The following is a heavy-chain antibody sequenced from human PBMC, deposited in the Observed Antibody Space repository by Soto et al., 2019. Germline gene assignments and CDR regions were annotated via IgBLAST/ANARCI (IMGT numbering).Heavy chain of an antibody. CDR3: ARGSTVTSGGRWFDP. CDR1: GSTFSSYV. Sequence: GGSLRLSCAASGSTFSSYVMNWARQAPGKGLEWVSSISSSSSDIYYAYSVKGRFTISRDNAKNSLYLQMNSLRAEDTAVYYCARGSTVTSGGRWFDPWGQGTLVTVSS. CDR2: ISSSSSDI. D-gene: IGHD4-4*01. V-gene: IGHV3-21*01. J-gene: IGHJ5*02.